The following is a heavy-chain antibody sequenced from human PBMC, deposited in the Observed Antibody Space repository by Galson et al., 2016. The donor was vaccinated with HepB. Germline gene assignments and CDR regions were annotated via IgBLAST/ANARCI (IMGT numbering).Heavy chain of an antibody. Sequence: SVKVSCKASGGTFSSYAATWIRQAPGQGLEWMGGILPMFGTPNFIQKFHDRVTFTADESTNTAYLELRSLKSDDTAVYFWAREYCSRGNCYPTLDSWGQGTLFTVSS. V-gene: IGHV1-69*13. J-gene: IGHJ4*02. CDR1: GGTFSSYA. CDR3: AREYCSRGNCYPTLDS. D-gene: IGHD2-15*01. CDR2: ILPMFGTP.